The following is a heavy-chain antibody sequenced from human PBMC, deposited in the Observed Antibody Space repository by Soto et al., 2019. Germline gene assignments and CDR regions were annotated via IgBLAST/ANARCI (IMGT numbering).Heavy chain of an antibody. D-gene: IGHD4-17*01. V-gene: IGHV1-8*01. CDR3: ARTLYGDTVDY. CDR1: GYTFTSYD. CDR2: MDPNSGNT. J-gene: IGHJ4*02. Sequence: QVQLVQSGAEVKKPGASVKVSCKASGYTFTSYDINWVRQATGQGLEWMGWMDPNSGNTGYAQKCLVRVTMTRHTSISTAYMELRRLRSEDTAVYYCARTLYGDTVDYWGQGTLVTVSS.